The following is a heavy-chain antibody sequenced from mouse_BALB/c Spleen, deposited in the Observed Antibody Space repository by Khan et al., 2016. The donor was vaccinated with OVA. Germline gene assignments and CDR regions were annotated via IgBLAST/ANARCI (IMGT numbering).Heavy chain of an antibody. J-gene: IGHJ2*01. Sequence: EVELVESGGDLVQPGGSRKLSCAASGFTFSGFGMHWVRQAPEKGLEWVAFIGSGSSTIYYADTVKGRFTISRDNPKNTLFLQMTSLRSAYTSIYFCARTGYCYFDYLCQGTTLTVSS. CDR3: ARTGYCYFDY. D-gene: IGHD2-3*01. CDR1: GFTFSGFG. V-gene: IGHV5-17*02. CDR2: IGSGSSTI.